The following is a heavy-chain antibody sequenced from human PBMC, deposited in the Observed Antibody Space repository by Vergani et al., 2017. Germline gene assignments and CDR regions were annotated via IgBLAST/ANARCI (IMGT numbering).Heavy chain of an antibody. CDR1: GFTFSSYG. J-gene: IGHJ4*02. Sequence: QVQLVESGGGVVQPGRSLRLSCAASGFTFSSYGMHWVRQAPGKGLEWVAVIWYDGSNKYYADSVKGRFTISRDNSKNTLYLQMNRLRAEDTAVYDCARDHRKYCGGDGYLGYWGQGTLGTVSS. CDR2: IWYDGSNK. D-gene: IGHD2-21*01. V-gene: IGHV3-33*01. CDR3: ARDHRKYCGGDGYLGY.